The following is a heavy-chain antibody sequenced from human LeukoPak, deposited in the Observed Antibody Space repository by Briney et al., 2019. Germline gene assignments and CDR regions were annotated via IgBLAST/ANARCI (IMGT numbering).Heavy chain of an antibody. Sequence: NPSETLSLTCTVSGGSISSSNDYWGWIRQPPGKGLEWIGSIYYSGSTYYNPSLKSRVTISVDTSKNQFSLKLSSVTAADTAVYYCATLGVDSGYDKHYFDYWGQGTLVTVSS. CDR1: GGSISSSNDY. J-gene: IGHJ4*02. CDR2: IYYSGST. CDR3: ATLGVDSGYDKHYFDY. V-gene: IGHV4-39*01. D-gene: IGHD5-12*01.